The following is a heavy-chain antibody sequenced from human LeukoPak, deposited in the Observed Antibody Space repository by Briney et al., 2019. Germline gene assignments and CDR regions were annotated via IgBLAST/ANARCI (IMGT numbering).Heavy chain of an antibody. CDR1: GFSFSNYA. CDR3: ARAGRVTAESAFGY. CDR2: ISYDDTNK. J-gene: IGHJ4*02. V-gene: IGHV3-30*04. D-gene: IGHD2-21*02. Sequence: GGSLRLSCAASGFSFSNYALHWVRQAPGKGLEWVAVISYDDTNKYYVDSVKGRFTISRDNSKNTLYLQMNSLRAEDTAVYYCARAGRVTAESAFGYWGQGTLVTVSS.